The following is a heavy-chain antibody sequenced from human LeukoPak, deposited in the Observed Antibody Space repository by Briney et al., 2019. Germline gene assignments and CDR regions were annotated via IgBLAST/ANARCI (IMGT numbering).Heavy chain of an antibody. CDR1: GGSFSGYY. J-gene: IGHJ3*02. D-gene: IGHD3-10*01. CDR3: AKSNGYGLIDI. V-gene: IGHV4-34*12. Sequence: NSSETLSLTCAVYGGSFSGYYWSWIRQPPGKALEWIGNIFYSGSTYYSPSLKSRVTISLDTSRNQFSLKLNSVTAADTAVYYCAKSNGYGLIDIWGQGTMVTVSS. CDR2: IFYSGST.